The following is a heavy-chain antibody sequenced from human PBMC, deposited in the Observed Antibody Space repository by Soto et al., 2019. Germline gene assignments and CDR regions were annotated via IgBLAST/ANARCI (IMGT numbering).Heavy chain of an antibody. Sequence: ESGGGLVKPGGFLRLSCAASGFTFSSYSMNWVRQAPGNGLEWVSSVSGTSTYIYYADSVKGRYTVSRDNAKTSLHLQMHSLRADDTAVYYCARVGSITMDVWGQGTTVTVSS. CDR3: ARVGSITMDV. V-gene: IGHV3-21*01. CDR1: GFTFSSYS. CDR2: VSGTSTYI. J-gene: IGHJ6*02.